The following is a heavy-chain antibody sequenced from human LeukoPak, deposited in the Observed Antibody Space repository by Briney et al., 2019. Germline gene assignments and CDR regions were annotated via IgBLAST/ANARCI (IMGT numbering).Heavy chain of an antibody. D-gene: IGHD4/OR15-4a*01. CDR3: ARDPGAFPYFFDS. Sequence: GGSLRLSCAASGFTFSSYGMHWVRQAPGKGLEWVAVISYDGSNKYYADSVKGRFTISRDNSKNTLYLQMHSLRVEDTAVYFCARDPGAFPYFFDSWGQGTLVTVSS. V-gene: IGHV3-30*03. CDR1: GFTFSSYG. J-gene: IGHJ4*02. CDR2: ISYDGSNK.